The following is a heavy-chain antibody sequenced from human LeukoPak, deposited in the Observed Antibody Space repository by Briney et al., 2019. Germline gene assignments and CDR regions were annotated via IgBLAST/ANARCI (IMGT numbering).Heavy chain of an antibody. CDR1: GFTFSDYY. CDR3: TRGLPNFSFFDY. D-gene: IGHD4/OR15-4a*01. Sequence: RGSLRLSCAASGFTFSDYYMSWIRQAPGKGLEWVSYISSSGSTIYYADSVKGRFTISRDNAKNTLYLQMSSLRAEDTAVYYCTRGLPNFSFFDYWGQGILVTVSS. CDR2: ISSSGSTI. V-gene: IGHV3-11*04. J-gene: IGHJ4*02.